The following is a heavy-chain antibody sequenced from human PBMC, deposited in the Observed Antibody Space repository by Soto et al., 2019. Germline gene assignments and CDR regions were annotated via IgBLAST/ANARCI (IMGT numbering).Heavy chain of an antibody. CDR3: ARHFRYYYGWGSTLAFDY. Sequence: EVQLVQSGAEVKKPGESLRISCKGSGYSFTSYWISRVRQMPGEGLEWMGRVDPSDSYTNYSPSFQGHVTISADKSISTAYLQWSSLKASDTAMYYCARHFRYYYGWGSTLAFDYWGQGTLVTVSS. V-gene: IGHV5-10-1*01. D-gene: IGHD3-10*01. J-gene: IGHJ4*02. CDR2: VDPSDSYT. CDR1: GYSFTSYW.